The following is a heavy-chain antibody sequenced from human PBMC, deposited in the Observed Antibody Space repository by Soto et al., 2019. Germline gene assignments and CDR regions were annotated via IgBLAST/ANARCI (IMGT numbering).Heavy chain of an antibody. J-gene: IGHJ5*02. CDR2: IKQDGSER. D-gene: IGHD2-21*01. CDR3: ASARHIGP. V-gene: IGHV3-7*01. Sequence: PEGSRRLSCAASGCTFGNYWMSWVRQAPWKGPEWVANIKQDGSERNYVDSVKGRFTISRDNAENSLYLQMNSMRVEDTGVYYCASARHIGPWGQGTMVPVSS. CDR1: GCTFGNYW.